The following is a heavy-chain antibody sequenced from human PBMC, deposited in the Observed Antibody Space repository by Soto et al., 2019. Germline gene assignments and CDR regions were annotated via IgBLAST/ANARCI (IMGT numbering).Heavy chain of an antibody. CDR2: ISSSGSTI. CDR1: GFTFSDYY. Sequence: GGSLRLSCAASGFTFSDYYMSWIRQAPGKGLEWVSYISSSGSTIYYADSVKGRFTISRDNAKNSLYLQMNSLRAEDTAVYYCARAHNYDILTGYYKYYYYYYMDVWGKGTTVTVSS. D-gene: IGHD3-9*01. CDR3: ARAHNYDILTGYYKYYYYYYMDV. V-gene: IGHV3-11*04. J-gene: IGHJ6*03.